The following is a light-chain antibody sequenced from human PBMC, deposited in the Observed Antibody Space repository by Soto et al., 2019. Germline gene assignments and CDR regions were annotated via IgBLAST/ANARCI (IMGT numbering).Light chain of an antibody. CDR3: AAWDDSVSIVL. CDR2: GVT. Sequence: QSALTQPASVSGSPGQSITISCSGTTNDVGGYNYVSWYQQHPGKAPKLLIYGVTDRPSGVSSRFSGSKSGNAASLTISGLQAEDEGDYYCAAWDDSVSIVLFGGGTKLTVL. V-gene: IGLV2-14*03. CDR1: TNDVGGYNY. J-gene: IGLJ2*01.